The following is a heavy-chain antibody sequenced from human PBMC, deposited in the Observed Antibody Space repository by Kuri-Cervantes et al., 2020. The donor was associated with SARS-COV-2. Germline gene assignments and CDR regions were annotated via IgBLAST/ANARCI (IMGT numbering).Heavy chain of an antibody. CDR3: AREGSGWYGEDYYYYGMDV. CDR1: GGSVSSGSYY. V-gene: IGHV4-61*01. CDR2: IYYSGST. D-gene: IGHD6-19*01. J-gene: IGHJ6*02. Sequence: SETLSLTCTVSGGSVSSGSYYWSWIRQPPGKGLEWIGYIYYSGSTNYNPSLKSRVTTSVDTSKNQFSLKLSSVTAADTAVYYCAREGSGWYGEDYYYYGMDVWGQGTTVTVSS.